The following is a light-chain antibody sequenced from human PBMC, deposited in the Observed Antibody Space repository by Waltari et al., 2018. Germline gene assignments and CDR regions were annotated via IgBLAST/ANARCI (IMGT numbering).Light chain of an antibody. CDR3: QQSDTFFVLT. CDR1: QNINIF. J-gene: IGKJ4*01. V-gene: IGKV1-39*01. Sequence: DIQMTQSPSSLSASVGDRVTITCRASQNINIFLSWYQKRPGRAPRLLIYAASSLHSGVPSRFSGSGSGTDFTLTIASLQPEDFATYYCQQSDTFFVLTFGGGTKVEI. CDR2: AAS.